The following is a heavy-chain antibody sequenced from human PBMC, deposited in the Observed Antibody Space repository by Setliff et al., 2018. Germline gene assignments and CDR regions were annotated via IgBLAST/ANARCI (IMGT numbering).Heavy chain of an antibody. CDR3: ARDYPADSSGWYPYYYGMDV. J-gene: IGHJ6*02. Sequence: VASVKVSCKASGYTFTSYGISWVRQAPGQGLEWMGWISAYNGNTNYAQKLQGRVTMTTDTSTSTAYMEVTSLRSDDTAVYYCARDYPADSSGWYPYYYGMDVWGQGTTVTVSS. D-gene: IGHD6-19*01. V-gene: IGHV1-18*01. CDR1: GYTFTSYG. CDR2: ISAYNGNT.